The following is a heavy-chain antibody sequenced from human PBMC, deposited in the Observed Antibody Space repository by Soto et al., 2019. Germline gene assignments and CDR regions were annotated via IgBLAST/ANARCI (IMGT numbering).Heavy chain of an antibody. CDR3: ATQRTAVSPFDP. CDR1: GTIFSSYA. Sequence: QVDLVQSGAEVKMPGASMKVACKTSGTIFSSYAFNWVRQAPGQGLEWMGRVVPIFGTTNYTERFQGRITITADRASSTAYLELSGLTSADAAVYFCATQRTAVSPFDPWGQGTLVTVTS. V-gene: IGHV1-69*06. CDR2: VVPIFGTT. D-gene: IGHD4-4*01. J-gene: IGHJ5*02.